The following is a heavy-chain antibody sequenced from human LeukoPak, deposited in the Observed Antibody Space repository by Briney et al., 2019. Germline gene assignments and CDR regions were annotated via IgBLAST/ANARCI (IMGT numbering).Heavy chain of an antibody. V-gene: IGHV1-2*02. CDR3: ARVNTIFGVVTLGY. CDR1: GYTFTGYY. J-gene: IGHJ1*01. Sequence: GASVKVSCKASGYTFTGYYMHCVRQAPGQGLEWMGWINPNSGGTNYAQKFQGRVTMTRDTSISTAYMELSRLRSDDTAVYYCARVNTIFGVVTLGYWGQGTLVTVSS. CDR2: INPNSGGT. D-gene: IGHD3-3*01.